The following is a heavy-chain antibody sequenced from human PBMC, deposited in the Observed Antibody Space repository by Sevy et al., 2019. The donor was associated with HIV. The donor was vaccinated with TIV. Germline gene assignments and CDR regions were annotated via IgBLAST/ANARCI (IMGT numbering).Heavy chain of an antibody. Sequence: GVSLRLSCAASGFTFSDYYMSWIRQAPGKGLEWVSYISSSGSTIYYADSVKGLFTISRDNAKNSLYLQKKSLRAEDTAVYYCARVPIARSLDVWGKGTTVTVS. CDR2: ISSSGSTI. CDR1: GFTFSDYY. D-gene: IGHD2-15*01. J-gene: IGHJ6*03. CDR3: ARVPIARSLDV. V-gene: IGHV3-11*01.